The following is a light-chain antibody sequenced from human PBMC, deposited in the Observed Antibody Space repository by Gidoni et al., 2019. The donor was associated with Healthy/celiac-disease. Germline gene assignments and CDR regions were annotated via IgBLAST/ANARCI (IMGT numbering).Light chain of an antibody. J-gene: IGKJ2*01. CDR2: GAS. V-gene: IGKV3-15*01. CDR3: QQYNTWPPYT. CDR1: QSVSSN. Sequence: EIVMTQSPATLSVSPGERATLSCRASQSVSSNLAWYQQKPGQAPRLLLYGASNRATGILARFSGSGSATEFTLTISSLQSEDFAVYYCQQYNTWPPYTFGQGTKLEIK.